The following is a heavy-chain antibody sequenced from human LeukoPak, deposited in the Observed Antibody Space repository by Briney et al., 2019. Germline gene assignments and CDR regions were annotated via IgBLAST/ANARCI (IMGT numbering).Heavy chain of an antibody. D-gene: IGHD3-9*01. J-gene: IGHJ4*02. CDR1: GFTFSGSA. CDR3: AKGGPYYDILTTLGY. CDR2: IRSKANNYAT. V-gene: IGHV3-73*01. Sequence: PGGSLRLSCAASGFTFSGSAMHWVRQASGKGLEWVGRIRSKANNYATVYAASVKGRFTISRDDSKNTAYLQMNSLRGEDTAVYYCAKGGPYYDILTTLGYWGQGTLVTVSS.